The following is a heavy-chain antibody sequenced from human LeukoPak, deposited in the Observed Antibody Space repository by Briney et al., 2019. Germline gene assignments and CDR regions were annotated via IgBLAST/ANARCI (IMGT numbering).Heavy chain of an antibody. V-gene: IGHV1-2*02. CDR1: VFTFTDYC. D-gene: IGHD1-26*01. CDR2: INPSSGGT. Sequence: ASVKGSCKASVFTFTDYCIHWVRQAPRQHLEWMGGINPSSGGTNYAKKFQGRVTITRDSSIRTSYMELSRLTSADTAVYYCARGRAKWASDAFDIWGQGTMVTVSS. CDR3: ARGRAKWASDAFDI. J-gene: IGHJ3*02.